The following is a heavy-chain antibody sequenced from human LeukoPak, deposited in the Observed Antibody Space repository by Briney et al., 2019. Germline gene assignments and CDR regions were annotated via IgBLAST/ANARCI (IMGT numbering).Heavy chain of an antibody. CDR2: INHSGGT. D-gene: IGHD5-18*01. V-gene: IGHV4-34*01. Sequence: PSETLSLTCAVYGGSFSGYYWSWIRQPPGKGLEWIGEINHSGGTNYNPSLKSRVTISVDTSKNQFSLKLSSVTAADTAVYYCARVDTAMVTGDYYYYYGMDVWGQGTTVTVSS. CDR1: GGSFSGYY. J-gene: IGHJ6*02. CDR3: ARVDTAMVTGDYYYYYGMDV.